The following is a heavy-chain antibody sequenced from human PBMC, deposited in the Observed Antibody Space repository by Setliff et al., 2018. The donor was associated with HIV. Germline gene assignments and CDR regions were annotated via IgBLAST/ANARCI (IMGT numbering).Heavy chain of an antibody. CDR1: GDTFSNYA. J-gene: IGHJ4*02. Sequence: ASVKVSCKASGDTFSNYAINWVRQAPGQGLEWMGGFIPILGIANSVHKFQGRLTITADKFTSTAYMELSSLRSEDTAVYYCATLRISRDGSPGKAFDYWGQGTLVTVSS. V-gene: IGHV1-69*10. D-gene: IGHD2-2*01. CDR2: FIPILGIA. CDR3: ATLRISRDGSPGKAFDY.